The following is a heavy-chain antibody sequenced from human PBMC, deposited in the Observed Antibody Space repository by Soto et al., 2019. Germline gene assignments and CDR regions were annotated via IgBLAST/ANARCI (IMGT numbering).Heavy chain of an antibody. CDR2: MYISGRT. D-gene: IGHD3-16*02. V-gene: IGHV4-59*02. CDR3: ARDRGFVAYTWGSYRSRGYFDN. CDR1: GGAVSSNY. Sequence: ISGGAVSSNYLSCIRQSPGKGLAWIGHMYISGRTTYNPSLESRVTISLDMSNSHVSLKMISVTAADTAVYYCARDRGFVAYTWGSYRSRGYFDNWGRGTLVTVSS. J-gene: IGHJ4*02.